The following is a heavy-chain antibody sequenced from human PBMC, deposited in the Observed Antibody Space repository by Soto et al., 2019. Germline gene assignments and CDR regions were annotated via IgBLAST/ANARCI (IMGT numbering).Heavy chain of an antibody. CDR3: AKARTSETAYDVFDS. CDR2: ISAGAVAT. J-gene: IGHJ3*02. D-gene: IGHD2-21*02. Sequence: EVQLLESGGGLVQPGGSLRLCCAASGFTFSSYAMSWVRQAPGKGLEWVSAISAGAVATNYADSVKGRFTISRDNAKNTLWLQMNSLRAEDTAVYYCAKARTSETAYDVFDSWGQGTVVTVSS. CDR1: GFTFSSYA. V-gene: IGHV3-23*01.